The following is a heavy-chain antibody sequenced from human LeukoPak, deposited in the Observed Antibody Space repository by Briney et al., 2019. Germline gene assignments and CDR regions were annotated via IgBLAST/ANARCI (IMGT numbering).Heavy chain of an antibody. V-gene: IGHV4-34*01. J-gene: IGHJ6*02. D-gene: IGHD3-10*01. CDR1: GGSFSGYY. Sequence: TSETLSLTCAVYGGSFSGYYWSWIRQPPGKGLEWIGEINHSGSTNYNPSLKSRVTISVDTSKNQFSLKLSSVTAADTAAYYCARGSDGMVRGVIRSYYYYGMDVWGQGTTVTVSS. CDR2: INHSGST. CDR3: ARGSDGMVRGVIRSYYYYGMDV.